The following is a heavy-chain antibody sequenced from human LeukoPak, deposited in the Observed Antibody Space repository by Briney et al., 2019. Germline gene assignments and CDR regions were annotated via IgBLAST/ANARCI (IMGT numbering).Heavy chain of an antibody. V-gene: IGHV3-7*01. CDR2: IKQDGSQR. CDR1: GFTFSDYW. J-gene: IGHJ4*02. Sequence: HPGGSLRLSCTASGFTFSDYWMTWVRQAPGKGPEWVANIKQDGSQRYYVDSVRGRFTISRDNAKNSLFLQMNGLRAEDTAVYYCARRGGSSSRRSPIDYWGQGTLVTVSS. D-gene: IGHD6-6*01. CDR3: ARRGGSSSRRSPIDY.